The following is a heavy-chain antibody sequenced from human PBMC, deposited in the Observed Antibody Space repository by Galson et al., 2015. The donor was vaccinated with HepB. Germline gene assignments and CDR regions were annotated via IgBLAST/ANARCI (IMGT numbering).Heavy chain of an antibody. CDR3: TRLGDLSRYSSR. J-gene: IGHJ4*02. Sequence: SLRLSCAASGFTFSASAIHWVRQASGKGPEWVGRMRSRNNNYATSYVPSLKGRFTIGRDESKNMAYLHMKSLKTEDTDVYYCTRLGDLSRYSSRWGQGTLVTVYS. CDR2: MRSRNNNYAT. V-gene: IGHV3-73*01. CDR1: GFTFSASA. D-gene: IGHD2-2*01.